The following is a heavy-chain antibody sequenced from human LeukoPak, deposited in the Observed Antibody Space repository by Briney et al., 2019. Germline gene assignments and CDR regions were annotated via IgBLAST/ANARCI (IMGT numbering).Heavy chain of an antibody. CDR2: ISGSGDRT. Sequence: GRSLRLSRAASGXTLSSYAMSWVRQTPGKGLEWVSAISGSGDRTYYADSVKGRFTISRDNSKNTLYLQMDTLRAEDTAVYYCAKRYCSSTSCYYYYYYDLDVWGQGTTVTVSS. CDR3: AKRYCSSTSCYYYYYYDLDV. V-gene: IGHV3-23*01. CDR1: GXTLSSYA. D-gene: IGHD2-2*01. J-gene: IGHJ6*02.